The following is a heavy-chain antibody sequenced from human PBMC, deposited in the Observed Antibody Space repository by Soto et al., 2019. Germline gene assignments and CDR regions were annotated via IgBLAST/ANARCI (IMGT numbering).Heavy chain of an antibody. CDR2: MNPNSGNT. Sequence: QVQLVQSGAEVKKPGASVKVSCKASGYTFTSYDINWVRQATGQGLEWMGWMNPNSGNTGYAQKSQGRVTMTRNTSISTAYMELSSLRSEDTAVYYCARGQVHCSGGSCYSFYYYYYGMDVWAKGPRSPSP. J-gene: IGHJ6*02. CDR3: ARGQVHCSGGSCYSFYYYYYGMDV. CDR1: GYTFTSYD. D-gene: IGHD2-15*01. V-gene: IGHV1-8*01.